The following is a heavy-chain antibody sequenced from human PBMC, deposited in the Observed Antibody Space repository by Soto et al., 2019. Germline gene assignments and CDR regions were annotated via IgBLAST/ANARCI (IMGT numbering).Heavy chain of an antibody. V-gene: IGHV3-33*01. CDR3: AREDKGLLGWDY. Sequence: SGGSLRLSCAASGFTFSSYGMHWVRQAPGKGLEWVAVIWYDGSNKYYADSVKGRFTISRDNSKNTLYLQMNSLRAEDTAVYYCAREDKGLLGWDYWGQGTLVTVSS. J-gene: IGHJ4*02. CDR2: IWYDGSNK. CDR1: GFTFSSYG.